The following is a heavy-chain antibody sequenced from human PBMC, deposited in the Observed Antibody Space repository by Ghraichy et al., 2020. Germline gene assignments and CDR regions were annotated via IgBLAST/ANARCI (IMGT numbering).Heavy chain of an antibody. Sequence: SETLSLTCTVSGYSISSGYYWGWIRQPPGKGLEWIGSIYHSGSTYYNPSLKSRVTISVDTSKNQFSLKLSSVTAADTAVYYCARGAHGSGIQLFGYWGQGTLVTVSS. CDR3: ARGAHGSGIQLFGY. D-gene: IGHD3-10*01. CDR2: IYHSGST. V-gene: IGHV4-38-2*02. CDR1: GYSISSGYY. J-gene: IGHJ4*02.